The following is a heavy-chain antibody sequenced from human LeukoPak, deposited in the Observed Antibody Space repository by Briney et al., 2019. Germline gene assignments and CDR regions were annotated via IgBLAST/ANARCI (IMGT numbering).Heavy chain of an antibody. CDR2: IIPMFGTA. J-gene: IGHJ6*03. D-gene: IGHD3-10*01. Sequence: ASVKVSCKASGGTFGSDASSWVRQAHGQRHEWMGGIIPMFGTANYAQKFQGRVTITTDESTSTAYMELSSLRSEDTAVYYCASYYYGSGSYYPQDYYYYYMDVWGKGTTVTVSS. V-gene: IGHV1-69*05. CDR3: ASYYYGSGSYYPQDYYYYYMDV. CDR1: GGTFGSDA.